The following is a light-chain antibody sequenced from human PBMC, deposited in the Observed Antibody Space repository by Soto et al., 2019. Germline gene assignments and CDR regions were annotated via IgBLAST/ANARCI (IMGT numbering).Light chain of an antibody. CDR1: QTVSSRY. J-gene: IGKJ5*01. CDR3: QQYGSSPIT. CDR2: GAS. Sequence: EIVLTQSPGTLSLSPGERVTLSCRASQTVSSRYLGWYQQKPGQAPRLLIFGASSRATGIPDRFSGSGSGTDFTLTITRLEPEDFPVYYCQQYGSSPITFGQGTRLEIK. V-gene: IGKV3-20*01.